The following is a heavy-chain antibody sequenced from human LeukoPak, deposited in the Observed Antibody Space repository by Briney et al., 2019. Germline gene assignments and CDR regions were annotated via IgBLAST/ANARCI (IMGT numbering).Heavy chain of an antibody. CDR3: ARRAGVAAAGIDF. V-gene: IGHV3-53*01. Sequence: GGSLRLSCAASGFTVSSNYMSWVRQAPGKGLEWVSVIYSGGSTYYADSVKGRFTISRDNSKNSLYLQMNSLRAEDTAVYYCARRAGVAAAGIDFWGQGTLVTVSS. CDR2: IYSGGST. CDR1: GFTVSSNY. J-gene: IGHJ4*02. D-gene: IGHD6-13*01.